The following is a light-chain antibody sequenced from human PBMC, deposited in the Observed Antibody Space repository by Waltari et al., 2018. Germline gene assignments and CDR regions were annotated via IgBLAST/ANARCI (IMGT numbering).Light chain of an antibody. V-gene: IGKV3-11*01. Sequence: EIVLTQSPATLSVPPGERATLSCRASQSVSSYLAWYQQKPGQAPRLLIYDASNRATGIPARFSGSGSGTDFTLTISSLEPEDFAVYYCQQRSNWPPLTFGGGTKVEIK. CDR2: DAS. J-gene: IGKJ4*01. CDR3: QQRSNWPPLT. CDR1: QSVSSY.